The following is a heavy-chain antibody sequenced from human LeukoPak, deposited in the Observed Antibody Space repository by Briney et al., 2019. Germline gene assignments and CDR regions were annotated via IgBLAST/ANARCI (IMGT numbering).Heavy chain of an antibody. Sequence: GGSLRLSCAASGFTFSSYSMNWVRQAPGKGLEWVSSISSSSSYIYYADSVKGRFTISRDNAKNSLYLQMNSLRAEDTAVHYCARDMRFSCSSTSCYVGHFDYWGQGTLVTVSS. CDR3: ARDMRFSCSSTSCYVGHFDY. CDR1: GFTFSSYS. J-gene: IGHJ4*02. D-gene: IGHD2-2*01. V-gene: IGHV3-21*01. CDR2: ISSSSSYI.